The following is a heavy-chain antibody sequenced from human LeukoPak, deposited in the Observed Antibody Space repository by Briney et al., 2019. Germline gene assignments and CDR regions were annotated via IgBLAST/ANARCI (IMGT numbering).Heavy chain of an antibody. Sequence: GVSLRLSCAASGFTVSSNYMSWVRQAPGKGLEWVSVIYSGGSTYYADSVKGRFTISRDNSKNTLYLQMNSLRAEDTAVYYCARSYYYGSGYLYWGQGTLVTVSS. CDR3: ARSYYYGSGYLY. J-gene: IGHJ4*02. D-gene: IGHD3-10*01. CDR2: IYSGGST. V-gene: IGHV3-53*01. CDR1: GFTVSSNY.